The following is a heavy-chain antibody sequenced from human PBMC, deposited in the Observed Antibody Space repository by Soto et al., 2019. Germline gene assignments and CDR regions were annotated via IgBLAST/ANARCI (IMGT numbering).Heavy chain of an antibody. CDR3: ARLGSTMIVVATDYYFDY. CDR1: GGSISSSSYY. Sequence: SEILSLTCTVSGGSISSSSYYWGWIRQPPGKGLEWIGSIYYSGSTYYNPSLKSRVTISVDTSKNQFSLKLSSVTAADTAVYYCARLGSTMIVVATDYYFDYWGQGTLVTVS. D-gene: IGHD3-22*01. V-gene: IGHV4-39*01. J-gene: IGHJ4*02. CDR2: IYYSGST.